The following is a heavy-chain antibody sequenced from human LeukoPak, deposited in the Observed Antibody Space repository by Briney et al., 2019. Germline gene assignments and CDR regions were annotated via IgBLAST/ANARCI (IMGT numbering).Heavy chain of an antibody. CDR1: GYTFTSYG. V-gene: IGHV1-18*01. D-gene: IGHD3-22*01. CDR3: ARAYTYYYDSSGYYSFDY. J-gene: IGHJ4*02. CDR2: ISAYNGNT. Sequence: ASLKVSCKASGYTFTSYGISWVRQAPGQGLEWMGWISAYNGNTNYAQKLQGRVTMTTDTSTSTAYMELRSLRSDDTAVYYCARAYTYYYDSSGYYSFDYWGQGTLVTVSS.